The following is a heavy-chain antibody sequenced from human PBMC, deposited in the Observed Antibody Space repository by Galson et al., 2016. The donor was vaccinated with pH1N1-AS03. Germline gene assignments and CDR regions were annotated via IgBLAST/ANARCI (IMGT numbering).Heavy chain of an antibody. V-gene: IGHV4-4*07. CDR3: AAYKYVDTYFDN. D-gene: IGHD1-1*01. CDR2: MNPSGGS. J-gene: IGHJ4*02. CDR1: GGSTSGYF. Sequence: SETLSLTCNVSGGSTSGYFWTWIRQPAGKGLQWIGRMNPSGGSNSLDSRVTMSVDTSKNQFFLRPTSVTAADTAVYYCAAYKYVDTYFDNWAREPWSPSPQ.